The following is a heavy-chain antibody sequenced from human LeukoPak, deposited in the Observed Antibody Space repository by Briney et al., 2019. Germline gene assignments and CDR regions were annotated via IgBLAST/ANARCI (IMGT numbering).Heavy chain of an antibody. CDR2: INPNTGGT. V-gene: IGHV1-2*02. D-gene: IGHD2/OR15-2a*01. CDR3: ARDSTPLDY. Sequence: GASVKVSCKTSGYTFTGNYMHWVRQAPGQGLEWMGWINPNTGGTNYAQKFQGRVSMTRDTSISTAYMDLSRLRSDDTAVYYCARDSTPLDYWGQGTPVTVSS. CDR1: GYTFTGNY. J-gene: IGHJ4*02.